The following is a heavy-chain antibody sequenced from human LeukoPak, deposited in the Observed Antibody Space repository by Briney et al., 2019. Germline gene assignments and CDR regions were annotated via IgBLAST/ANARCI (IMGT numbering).Heavy chain of an antibody. Sequence: GGSLRLSCAASGFTFSGYSLNWVRQAPGKGLEWISYISTAGTTVYYADSVKGRFAISRDNAKNSLYLQMNSLRVEDTAVYYCARGSSGWSNEYYFDYWGQGTLVTVSS. CDR1: GFTFSGYS. CDR2: ISTAGTTV. J-gene: IGHJ4*02. D-gene: IGHD6-19*01. V-gene: IGHV3-48*04. CDR3: ARGSSGWSNEYYFDY.